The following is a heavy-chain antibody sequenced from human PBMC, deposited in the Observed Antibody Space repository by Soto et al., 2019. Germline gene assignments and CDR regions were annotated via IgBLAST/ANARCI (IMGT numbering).Heavy chain of an antibody. D-gene: IGHD3-10*02. V-gene: IGHV3-21*01. Sequence: GESLKISCAASGFTFSSYSMNWVRQAPGKGLEWVSSISSSSSYIYYADSVKGRFTISRDNAKNSLYLQMNSLRAEDTAVYYCARERAVFGETFYYYYYMDVWGKGTTVTVSS. CDR3: ARERAVFGETFYYYYYMDV. CDR1: GFTFSSYS. CDR2: ISSSSSYI. J-gene: IGHJ6*03.